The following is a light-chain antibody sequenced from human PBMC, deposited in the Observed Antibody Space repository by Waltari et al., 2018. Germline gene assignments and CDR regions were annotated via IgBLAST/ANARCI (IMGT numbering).Light chain of an antibody. CDR3: QQYGSQGT. CDR2: GAS. J-gene: IGKJ1*01. Sequence: EIVLTQSPGTLSLSPGERATLSCRASQSVSSSYLAWYQQKPGQAPRLLIYGASSRATGIPDRFSGSGSGTDFTLTISRLEPEDFAVYYCQQYGSQGTFCQGTKVEIK. V-gene: IGKV3-20*01. CDR1: QSVSSSY.